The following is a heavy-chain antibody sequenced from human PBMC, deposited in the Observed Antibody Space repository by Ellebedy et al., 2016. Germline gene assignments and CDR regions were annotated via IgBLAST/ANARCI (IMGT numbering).Heavy chain of an antibody. D-gene: IGHD1-26*01. J-gene: IGHJ4*02. V-gene: IGHV3-23*01. Sequence: GESLKISCAASGFTFSSYAMSWVRQAPGKGLEWVSAISGSGGSTYYADSVKGRFTISRDNSKNTLYLQMNSLRAEDTAVYYCAKARWELLSYFDYWGQGTLVTVSS. CDR2: ISGSGGST. CDR3: AKARWELLSYFDY. CDR1: GFTFSSYA.